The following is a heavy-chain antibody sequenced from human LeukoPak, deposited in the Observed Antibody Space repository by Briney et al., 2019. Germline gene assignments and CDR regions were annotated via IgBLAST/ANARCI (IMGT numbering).Heavy chain of an antibody. CDR3: ARGAGRGSYFA. V-gene: IGHV3-30-3*01. D-gene: IGHD1-26*01. J-gene: IGHJ5*02. CDR1: GFTFGSYA. CDR2: MSFDGTHI. Sequence: ERSLRLSCAASGFTFGSYAMHWVRQAPGKGLEWVAVMSFDGTHIYYADSVKGRFTISRDNAKNSLYLQMNSLRAEDTAVYYCARGAGRGSYFAWGQGTLVTVSS.